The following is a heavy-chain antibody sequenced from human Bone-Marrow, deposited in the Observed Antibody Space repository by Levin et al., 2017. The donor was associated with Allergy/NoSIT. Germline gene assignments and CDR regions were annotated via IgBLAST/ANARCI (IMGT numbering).Heavy chain of an antibody. Sequence: GASVKVSCKASGGTFSTYCFSWLRQAPGLGLEYMGGIIPVFKTTKYAQKFQGRLTLSADESTSTAYMELNSLTSEDTAVYFCARDDRIRILTGSPRDSFYVWGQGTMVTVSS. J-gene: IGHJ3*01. CDR3: ARDDRIRILTGSPRDSFYV. D-gene: IGHD3-9*01. CDR1: GGTFSTYC. CDR2: IIPVFKTT. V-gene: IGHV1-69*13.